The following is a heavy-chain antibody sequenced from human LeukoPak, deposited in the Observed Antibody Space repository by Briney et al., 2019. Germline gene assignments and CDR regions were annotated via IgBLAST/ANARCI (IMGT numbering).Heavy chain of an antibody. J-gene: IGHJ5*02. CDR3: AREDGANWFDP. CDR1: GGSISSYY. Sequence: PSETLSLTCTVSGGSISSYYWSWIRQPPGKGLEWIGYICYSGSTNYNPSLKSRVTISVDTSRNQFSLKLSSVTAADTAVYYCAREDGANWFDPWGQGTLVTVSS. V-gene: IGHV4-59*01. CDR2: ICYSGST. D-gene: IGHD1-26*01.